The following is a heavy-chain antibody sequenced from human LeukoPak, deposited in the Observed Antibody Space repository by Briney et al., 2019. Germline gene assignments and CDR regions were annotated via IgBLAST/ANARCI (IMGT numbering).Heavy chain of an antibody. CDR3: ARLSAYYYGSYFYYYMDV. Sequence: GGSLRLSCAASGFTFSSYWMGWVRQAPGKGPEWVANIRQDESERYFADSVKGRFTISRDNAKKSVYLHMSSLRAEDTALYYCARLSAYYYGSYFYYYMDVWGKGTTVTVSS. J-gene: IGHJ6*03. CDR1: GFTFSSYW. D-gene: IGHD3-10*01. CDR2: IRQDESER. V-gene: IGHV3-7*01.